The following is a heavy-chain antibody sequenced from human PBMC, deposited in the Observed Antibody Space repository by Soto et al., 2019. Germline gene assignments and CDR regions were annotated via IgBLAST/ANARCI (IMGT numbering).Heavy chain of an antibody. CDR2: IRGSGGGT. D-gene: IGHD4-17*01. J-gene: IGHJ4*02. V-gene: IGHV3-23*01. Sequence: EVQLLESGGGLVQPGGSLRLSCAASGFTFASYAMTWVRQAPGKGLEWVSDIRGSGGGTYYADSVKGRFTISRANSKNTPDLQVNSLRAEDTAVYYCAKDRGYGYGDYGFDYRGQGTLGTVSS. CDR1: GFTFASYA. CDR3: AKDRGYGYGDYGFDY.